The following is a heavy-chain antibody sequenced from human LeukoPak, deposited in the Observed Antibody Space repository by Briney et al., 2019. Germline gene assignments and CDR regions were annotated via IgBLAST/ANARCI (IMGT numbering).Heavy chain of an antibody. CDR1: GYTFTGYY. Sequence: ASVKVSCKASGYTFTGYYMHWVRQAPGQGLEWMGWINPNSGGTNYAQKFQGRVTMTRDTSISTAYMELTRLRSDDTAVYYCARGYYDSSAYYSADYWGQGTLVTVSS. V-gene: IGHV1-2*02. CDR2: INPNSGGT. D-gene: IGHD3-22*01. CDR3: ARGYYDSSAYYSADY. J-gene: IGHJ4*02.